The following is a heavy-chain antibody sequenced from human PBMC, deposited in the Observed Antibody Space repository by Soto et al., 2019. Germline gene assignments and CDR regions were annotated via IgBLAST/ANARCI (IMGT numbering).Heavy chain of an antibody. Sequence: SEALSVTCTVSGGSISRSSYYWGWIRQPPGKGLEWIGSIYYSGSTYYNPSLKSRVTISVDTSKNQFSLKLSSVTAADTAVYYCATISSSPGISFDYWGQGTLVTVSS. D-gene: IGHD6-6*01. CDR2: IYYSGST. CDR1: GGSISRSSYY. CDR3: ATISSSPGISFDY. J-gene: IGHJ4*02. V-gene: IGHV4-39*01.